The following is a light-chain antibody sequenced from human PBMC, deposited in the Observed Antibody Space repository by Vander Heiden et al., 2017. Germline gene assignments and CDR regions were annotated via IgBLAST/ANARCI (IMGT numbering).Light chain of an antibody. J-gene: IGKJ1*01. CDR1: QSITTW. CDR2: DAS. Sequence: DIEMTQSPPTLSASVGDRHTITRRSSQSITTWLAWYQQKPGKAPKLLIYDASNLQSGVPSRFSGSGSGTDFSLTISSLQPDDFATYYCQQYSIDSPTFGQGTKVEI. V-gene: IGKV1-5*01. CDR3: QQYSIDSPT.